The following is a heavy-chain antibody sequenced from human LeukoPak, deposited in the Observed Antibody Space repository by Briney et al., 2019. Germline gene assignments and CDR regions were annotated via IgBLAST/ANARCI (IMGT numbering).Heavy chain of an antibody. D-gene: IGHD4-17*01. Sequence: SGGSLRLSCAASGFTFSSYAMSWVRQAPGKGLEWVSAISGSGGSTYYADSVKGRFTISRDNSKNTLYLQMNSLRAEDTAVYYCAKPLRGANYFDYWGQGTLVTVSS. V-gene: IGHV3-23*01. J-gene: IGHJ4*02. CDR1: GFTFSSYA. CDR2: ISGSGGST. CDR3: AKPLRGANYFDY.